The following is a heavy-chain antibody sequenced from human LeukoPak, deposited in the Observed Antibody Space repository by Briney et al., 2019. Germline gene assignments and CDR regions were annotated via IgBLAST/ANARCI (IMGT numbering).Heavy chain of an antibody. J-gene: IGHJ5*02. CDR2: IYYSGST. CDR3: ARSLGYCSSTGCPSGWFDP. CDR1: GGSISSGGYY. V-gene: IGHV4-31*03. D-gene: IGHD2-2*03. Sequence: PSETLSLTCTVSGGSISSGGYYWSWIRQHPGKGLEWIGYIYYSGSTYYNPSLKSRVTISVDTSKNQFSLKLSSVTAADTAVYYCARSLGYCSSTGCPSGWFDPWGQGTLVTVSS.